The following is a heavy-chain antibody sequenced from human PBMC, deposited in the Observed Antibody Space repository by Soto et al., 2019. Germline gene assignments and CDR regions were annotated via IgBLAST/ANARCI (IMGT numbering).Heavy chain of an antibody. CDR2: IKQDGSEK. V-gene: IGHV3-7*03. J-gene: IGHJ4*02. CDR1: GFTFSSYW. Sequence: GGSLRLSCAASGFTFSSYWMSWVRQAPGKGLEWVANIKQDGSEKYYVDSVKGRFTISRDNAKNSLYLQMNSLRAEDTAVYYCARDYCTNGVCYAGLAVAPDYWGQGTLVTVSS. CDR3: ARDYCTNGVCYAGLAVAPDY. D-gene: IGHD2-8*01.